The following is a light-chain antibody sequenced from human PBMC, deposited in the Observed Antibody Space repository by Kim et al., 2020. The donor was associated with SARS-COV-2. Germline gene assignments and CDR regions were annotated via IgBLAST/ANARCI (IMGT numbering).Light chain of an antibody. V-gene: IGKV3-11*01. Sequence: SLSPGDRPPRYCRASQSISNFLAWYQQKPGQAPRLLIYDGSNRATGIPARFSGSGSGTDFTLTISSLEPEDFAVYYCQQRNHWPTFGGGTKVDIK. J-gene: IGKJ4*01. CDR1: QSISNF. CDR2: DGS. CDR3: QQRNHWPT.